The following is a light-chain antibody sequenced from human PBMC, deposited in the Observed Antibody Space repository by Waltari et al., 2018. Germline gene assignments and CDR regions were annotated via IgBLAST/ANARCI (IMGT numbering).Light chain of an antibody. CDR3: GAWDASVNIWV. CDR1: RYNVGYNF. Sequence: QSLLTQPPSVSAAPGQKVTIPCSGTRYNVGYNFVSWYQKFPGAAPKLLLYEDSKRPSGIPDRFSGSKSGTSATLDITGVLSGDEADYYCGAWDASVNIWVFGGGTTLTVL. J-gene: IGLJ3*02. V-gene: IGLV1-51*02. CDR2: EDS.